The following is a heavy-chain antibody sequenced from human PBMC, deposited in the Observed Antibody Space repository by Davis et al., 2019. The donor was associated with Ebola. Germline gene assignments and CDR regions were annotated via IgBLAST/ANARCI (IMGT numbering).Heavy chain of an antibody. CDR3: ARDRFFAFDF. D-gene: IGHD3/OR15-3a*01. Sequence: PGGSLRLSCAASGFVFSDFSMNWVRQAPGKGLEWITYITKGSDAIHYADSVKGRFTVSRDNAKNSVFLQMSSLRDEDSAVYYCARDRFFAFDFWSQGVHVRVSS. J-gene: IGHJ4*02. CDR1: GFVFSDFS. V-gene: IGHV3-48*02. CDR2: ITKGSDAI.